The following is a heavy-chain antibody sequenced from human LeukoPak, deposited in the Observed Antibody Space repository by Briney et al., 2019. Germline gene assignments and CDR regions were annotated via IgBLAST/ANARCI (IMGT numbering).Heavy chain of an antibody. D-gene: IGHD4-17*01. V-gene: IGHV3-33*01. Sequence: PGRSLRLSCAAAGFTFNNYGMHWVRQAPGKGLEWVAVIWYDGSNKYYADSVKGRFTISRDNSQNTLYLQMNSLRAEDTAVYYCARAGFDYGEYVAFDYWGQGTLVTVSS. CDR3: ARAGFDYGEYVAFDY. CDR1: GFTFNNYG. CDR2: IWYDGSNK. J-gene: IGHJ4*02.